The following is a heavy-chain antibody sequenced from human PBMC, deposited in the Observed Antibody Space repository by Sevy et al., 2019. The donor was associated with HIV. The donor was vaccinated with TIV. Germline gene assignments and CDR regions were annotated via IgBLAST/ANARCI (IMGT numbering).Heavy chain of an antibody. V-gene: IGHV3-9*01. CDR1: GFTFDDYA. CDR2: ISWNSGSI. J-gene: IGHJ4*02. Sequence: GGSPRLSCAASGFTFDDYAMHWVRQAPGKGLEWVSGISWNSGSIGYADSVKGRFTISRDNAKNSLYLQMNSLRAEDTALYYCAKAIYATVVTPFDYWGQGTLVTVSS. CDR3: AKAIYATVVTPFDY. D-gene: IGHD4-17*01.